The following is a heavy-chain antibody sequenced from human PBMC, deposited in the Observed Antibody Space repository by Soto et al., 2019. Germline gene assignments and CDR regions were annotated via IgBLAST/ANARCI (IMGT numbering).Heavy chain of an antibody. CDR3: ARILSTYGYYGMDV. CDR2: IFSNDEK. D-gene: IGHD2-8*01. CDR1: GFSLSNARMG. Sequence: SGPTLVNPTETLTLTCTVSGFSLSNARMGVSWIRQPPGKALEWLAHIFSNDEKSYSTSLKSRLTISKDTSKSQVVLTMTNMDPVDTATYYCARILSTYGYYGMDVWGQGTTVTVAS. V-gene: IGHV2-26*01. J-gene: IGHJ6*02.